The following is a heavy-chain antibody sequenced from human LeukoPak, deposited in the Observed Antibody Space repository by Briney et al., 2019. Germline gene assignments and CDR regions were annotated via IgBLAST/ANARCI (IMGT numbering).Heavy chain of an antibody. V-gene: IGHV4-59*01. Sequence: SETLSLTCTVSGGSISGYYWSWIRQPPGKGLEWIGYISYSGSTNYNPSLKSRVAISVDTSKNQFSLKLSSVTAADTAVYYCAREADFWTGYYRGFDYWGQGTLVTVSS. CDR3: AREADFWTGYYRGFDY. CDR1: GGSISGYY. J-gene: IGHJ4*02. D-gene: IGHD3/OR15-3a*01. CDR2: ISYSGST.